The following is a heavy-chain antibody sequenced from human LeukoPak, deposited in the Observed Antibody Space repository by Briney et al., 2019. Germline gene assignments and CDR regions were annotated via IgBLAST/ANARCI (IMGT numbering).Heavy chain of an antibody. D-gene: IGHD1-26*01. CDR3: AKDEVYAHAGWGGSSY. J-gene: IGHJ4*02. Sequence: GGSLRLSCAASGFTFSSYAMSWVHQAPGKGLEWVSAISGSGGSTYYADSVKGRFTISRDNSKNTLYLQMNSLRAEDTAVYYCAKDEVYAHAGWGGSSYWGQGTLVTVSS. CDR2: ISGSGGST. CDR1: GFTFSSYA. V-gene: IGHV3-23*01.